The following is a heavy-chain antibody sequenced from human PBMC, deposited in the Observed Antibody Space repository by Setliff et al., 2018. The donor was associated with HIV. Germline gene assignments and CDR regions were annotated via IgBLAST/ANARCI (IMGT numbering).Heavy chain of an antibody. V-gene: IGHV3-74*01. CDR2: MNTDGSST. CDR1: GFTFSSYW. Sequence: PGGSLRLSCAASGFTFSSYWMHWVRQAPGKGLVWVFGMNTDGSSTRYADSVKGRFTISRDNAKNMLYLQMNSLRAEDTAVYYCVRHKDRWGAIDYWGQGTLVTVSS. CDR3: VRHKDRWGAIDY. J-gene: IGHJ4*02. D-gene: IGHD7-27*01.